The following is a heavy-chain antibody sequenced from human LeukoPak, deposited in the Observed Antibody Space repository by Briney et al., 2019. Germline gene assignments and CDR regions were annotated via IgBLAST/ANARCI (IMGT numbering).Heavy chain of an antibody. CDR3: ARVRVGAPDAFDI. D-gene: IGHD1-26*01. CDR2: IYYSGSL. CDR1: GVXISSYY. J-gene: IGHJ3*02. Sequence: PSETLSLTCTVSGVXISSYYCSWIRQPPGKGLEWIGYIYYSGSLNYNPSLKSRVTISVDTSKNQFSLNLTSVTAADTAVYYCARVRVGAPDAFDIWGQGTMVPVSS. V-gene: IGHV4-59*01.